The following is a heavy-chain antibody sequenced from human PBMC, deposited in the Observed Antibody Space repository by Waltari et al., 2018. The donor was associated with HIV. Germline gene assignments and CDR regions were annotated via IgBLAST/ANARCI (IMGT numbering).Heavy chain of an antibody. D-gene: IGHD1-1*01. V-gene: IGHV3-66*01. CDR1: GFTGSDNY. CDR2: IFSRGNT. CDR3: ARDRPGNSFDY. Sequence: EVQMMESGGGLVQPGGSLRLSWSVSGFTGSDNYVSWVRPAPGKGLEWVSVIFSRGNTYYADSVRGRFIISRDISKNTVDLQMDALRAEDTALYFCARDRPGNSFDYWGQGSLVTVSS. J-gene: IGHJ4*02.